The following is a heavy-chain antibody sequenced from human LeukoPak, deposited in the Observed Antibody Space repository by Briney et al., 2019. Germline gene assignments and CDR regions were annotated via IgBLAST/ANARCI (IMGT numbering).Heavy chain of an antibody. J-gene: IGHJ4*02. V-gene: IGHV1-69*05. CDR1: GGTFSSYA. CDR2: IIPIFGTA. Sequence: GASVKVSCKASGGTFSSYAISWVRQAPGQGLEWMGGIIPIFGTANYAQKFQGRVTITTDESTSTAYMELSSLRSEDTAVYYCAREHDTLTGMSFDYWGQGTLVTVSS. D-gene: IGHD3-9*01. CDR3: AREHDTLTGMSFDY.